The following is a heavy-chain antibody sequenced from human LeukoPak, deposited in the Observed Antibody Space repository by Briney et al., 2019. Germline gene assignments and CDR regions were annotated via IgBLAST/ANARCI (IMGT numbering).Heavy chain of an antibody. Sequence: ASVKVSCKVSGYTLTELSMHWVRQAPGKGLEWMGGFDPEDGETIYAQKFQGRVTMTEDTSTDTAYMELSSLRSEDTAVYYCATDRYYDSSGPYYFDYRGQGTLVTVSS. CDR1: GYTLTELS. V-gene: IGHV1-24*01. CDR2: FDPEDGET. CDR3: ATDRYYDSSGPYYFDY. D-gene: IGHD3-22*01. J-gene: IGHJ4*02.